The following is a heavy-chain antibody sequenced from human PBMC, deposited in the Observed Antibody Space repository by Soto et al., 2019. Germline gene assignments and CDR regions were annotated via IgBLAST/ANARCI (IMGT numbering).Heavy chain of an antibody. CDR1: GYTFTSYG. J-gene: IGHJ4*02. CDR2: ISADTGNT. CDR3: AREVGY. V-gene: IGHV1-18*01. Sequence: QGQLLQSGDAEQKPGATVKVTCKASGYTFTSYGVYWVRQAPGQGLGWMGWISADTGNTNYAQKPQCRVTMTTDTSTSTAYMELRSLRSDDTAVYYCAREVGYWGQGTLVTVSS.